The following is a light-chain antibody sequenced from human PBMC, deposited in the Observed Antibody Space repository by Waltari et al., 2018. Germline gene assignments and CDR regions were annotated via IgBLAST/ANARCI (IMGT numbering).Light chain of an antibody. CDR1: QSVLYSSNNQND. J-gene: IGKJ2*01. V-gene: IGKV4-1*01. CDR2: WAS. Sequence: VLTQPASASGTPGQRVTINCKSSQSVLYSSNNQNDLAWFQQKPGQPPHLLIYWASTRESGVPDRFSGSGSGTDFTLTISSLQAEDVAVYYCQQYYSTPYTFGQGTKLEIK. CDR3: QQYYSTPYT.